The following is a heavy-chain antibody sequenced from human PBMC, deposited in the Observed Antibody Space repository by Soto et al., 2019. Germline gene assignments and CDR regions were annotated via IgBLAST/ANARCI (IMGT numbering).Heavy chain of an antibody. J-gene: IGHJ4*02. CDR2: IYWDDDK. V-gene: IGHV2-5*02. CDR3: AHSPRPLCTNSICSFHFDF. D-gene: IGHD2-8*01. CDR1: GFSLSTDTVG. Sequence: QITLKESGPTLVNPTQTLTLTCTFSGFSLSTDTVGVGWIRQPPGKALEWLALIYWDDDKRYSPSLKSRLTITKDTSKNQVVLTMTNMDPVDTGTYFCAHSPRPLCTNSICSFHFDFWGQGALATVSS.